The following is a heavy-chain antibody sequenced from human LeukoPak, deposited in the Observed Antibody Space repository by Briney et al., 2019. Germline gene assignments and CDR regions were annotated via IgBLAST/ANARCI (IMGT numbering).Heavy chain of an antibody. J-gene: IGHJ3*02. CDR2: VYYSGSA. Sequence: SETLSLTCTVSSGSISSYYWSWIRQPPGKGLEWIGYVYYSGSANYNPSLKSRVTISVGTSKNQFSLKLSSVTAADTAVYYCARPSRSISTAGAFDIWGQGTMVTVSS. CDR1: SGSISSYY. D-gene: IGHD3-10*01. CDR3: ARPSRSISTAGAFDI. V-gene: IGHV4-59*01.